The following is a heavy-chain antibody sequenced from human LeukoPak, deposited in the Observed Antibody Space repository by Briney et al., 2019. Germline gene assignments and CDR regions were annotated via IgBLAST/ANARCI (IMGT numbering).Heavy chain of an antibody. Sequence: SETLSLTCTVSGASISSSDYYWDWIRKPPGKGLEWIGNIYHSGSTYYNPSLKSRVTISVHTSKNQFSLKLSSVTAADTAVYYCAREEDDSSGFDYWGQGTLVTVSS. V-gene: IGHV4-39*02. J-gene: IGHJ4*02. CDR1: GASISSSDYY. D-gene: IGHD3-22*01. CDR2: IYHSGST. CDR3: AREEDDSSGFDY.